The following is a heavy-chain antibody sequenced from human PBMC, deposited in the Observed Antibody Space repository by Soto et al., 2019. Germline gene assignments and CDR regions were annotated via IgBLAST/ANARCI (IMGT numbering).Heavy chain of an antibody. Sequence: PGESLKISCTVFGYTFTTFWISWVRQMPGRGLEWMGRIDPRDSYTNYSPSFQGHVTISGDKSISTVYLQWASLKASDTAMYYCARLYCSSSTCDSWFDPWGQGTLVTVSS. CDR3: ARLYCSSSTCDSWFDP. CDR2: IDPRDSYT. CDR1: GYTFTTFW. J-gene: IGHJ5*02. D-gene: IGHD2-2*01. V-gene: IGHV5-10-1*01.